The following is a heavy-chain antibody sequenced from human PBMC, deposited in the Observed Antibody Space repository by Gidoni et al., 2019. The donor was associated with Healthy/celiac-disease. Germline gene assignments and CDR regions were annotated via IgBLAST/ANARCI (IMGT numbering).Heavy chain of an antibody. CDR3: ARIGTPGGEGYFDY. V-gene: IGHV3-33*01. D-gene: IGHD7-27*01. CDR2: IWYDGSNK. CDR1: GFTFSSYG. J-gene: IGHJ4*02. Sequence: QVQLVESGGGVVQPGRSLRLSCAASGFTFSSYGMHWVRQAPGKGLEWVAVIWYDGSNKYYADSVKGRFTISRDNSKNTLYLRMNSRRAEDTAVYYCARIGTPGGEGYFDYWGQGTLVTVSS.